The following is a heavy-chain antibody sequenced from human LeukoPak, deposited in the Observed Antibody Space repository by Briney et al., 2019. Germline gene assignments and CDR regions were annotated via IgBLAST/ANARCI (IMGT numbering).Heavy chain of an antibody. J-gene: IGHJ6*03. V-gene: IGHV3-66*01. CDR3: ARDNQYYYYMDV. Sequence: GGSLRLSCAASGFTVSSNYMSCVRQAPGKGLEWVSVIYSGGSTYYADSVKGRFTITRDNSKNTLYLQMNSLRAEDTAVYYCARDNQYYYYMDVWGKGTTVTISS. CDR1: GFTVSSNY. CDR2: IYSGGST.